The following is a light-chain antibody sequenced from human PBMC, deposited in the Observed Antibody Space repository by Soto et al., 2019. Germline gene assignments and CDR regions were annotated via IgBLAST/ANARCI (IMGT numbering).Light chain of an antibody. CDR2: GAS. Sequence: EIVLTQSPGTLSLSPGERATLSCRASQSISSSYLAWYQQRPGQAPRLIIYGASSRTTGTPDRFSGSGSGTDFTLTISRLEPEDFAVYYCQQRKTFGQGTNLEIK. J-gene: IGKJ2*01. CDR1: QSISSSY. V-gene: IGKV3-20*01. CDR3: QQRKT.